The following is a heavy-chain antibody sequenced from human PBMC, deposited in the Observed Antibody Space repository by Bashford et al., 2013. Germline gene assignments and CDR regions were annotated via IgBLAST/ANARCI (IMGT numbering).Heavy chain of an antibody. D-gene: IGHD2-15*01. J-gene: IGHJ4*02. V-gene: IGHV4-39*01. CDR2: IYSGRT. CDR3: AKHHNDRGETPFEY. Sequence: SETLSLTCSVSGDSINRVNFYWAWIRQPPGEGPEWIGSIYSGRTYYNPSLQSRLTISVDTSKNQFFLNLTSVTATDTAIYYCAKHHNDRGETPFEYWGQGTLVTVSS. CDR1: GDSINRVNFY.